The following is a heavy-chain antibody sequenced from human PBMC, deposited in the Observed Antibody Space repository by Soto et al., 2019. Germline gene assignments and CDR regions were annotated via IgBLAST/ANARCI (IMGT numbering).Heavy chain of an antibody. V-gene: IGHV1-18*01. J-gene: IGHJ6*02. CDR3: ASEGQAPYYYYGMDV. Sequence: ASGKVSCKASGYTFTNYGFSWVRQAPGQGLEWMGWISGYNGNTKYAEKFQGRVTMTTDTSTSTAHMELRSLRSDDTAVYYCASEGQAPYYYYGMDVWG. CDR2: ISGYNGNT. CDR1: GYTFTNYG.